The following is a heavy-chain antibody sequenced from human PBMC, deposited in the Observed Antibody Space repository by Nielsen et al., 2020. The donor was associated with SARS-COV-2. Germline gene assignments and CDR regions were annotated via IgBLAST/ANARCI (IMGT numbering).Heavy chain of an antibody. Sequence: ASVKVSCKASGYTFTAYYIDWVRQAPGQGLEWMGRINPNSGDTNYPQRFQGRVTMTRDTSINTVYMELSRLTSDDTAMYYCARGGYNIYDFDYWGRGTLVTVSS. J-gene: IGHJ4*02. CDR1: GYTFTAYY. V-gene: IGHV1-2*06. CDR3: ARGGYNIYDFDY. D-gene: IGHD5-24*01. CDR2: INPNSGDT.